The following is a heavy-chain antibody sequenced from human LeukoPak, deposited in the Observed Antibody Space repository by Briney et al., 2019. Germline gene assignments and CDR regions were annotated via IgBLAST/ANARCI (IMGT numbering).Heavy chain of an antibody. J-gene: IGHJ6*03. D-gene: IGHD3-9*01. CDR3: ARMTYDGVDRYFDWNRPGYMDV. Sequence: ASVKVSCKASGYTFTSYDINWVRQATGQGLEWMGWMNPNSGNTGYAQKFQGRVTITRNTSINTAYMELSSLRSEDTAVYYCARMTYDGVDRYFDWNRPGYMDVWGKGTTVTVSS. CDR1: GYTFTSYD. CDR2: MNPNSGNT. V-gene: IGHV1-8*03.